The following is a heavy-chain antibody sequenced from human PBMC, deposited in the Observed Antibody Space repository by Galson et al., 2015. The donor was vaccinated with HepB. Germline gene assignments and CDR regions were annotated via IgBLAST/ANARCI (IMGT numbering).Heavy chain of an antibody. D-gene: IGHD6-13*01. CDR3: AGNGVAGLRGAADV. Sequence: SGAEVKKPGESLRISCMGSGYSFTSYWITWVRQMPGKGMEWMGRIDPGDSYTNYSPSFQGHVTISADKSLSTAYLQWSSLKASDTAMYSCAGNGVAGLRGAADVWGQGTTVTVSS. CDR2: IDPGDSYT. CDR1: GYSFTSYW. J-gene: IGHJ6*02. V-gene: IGHV5-10-1*01.